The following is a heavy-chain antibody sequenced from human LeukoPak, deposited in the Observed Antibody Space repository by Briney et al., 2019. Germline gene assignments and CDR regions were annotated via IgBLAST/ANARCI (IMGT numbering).Heavy chain of an antibody. V-gene: IGHV3-30*04. CDR1: GYTFSSYA. Sequence: GSLRLPCAASGYTFSSYARNWVRQAPGKGLEWVAVISYDGSNKYYADSVKGRFTISRDNSKNTLYLQMNSLRAEDTAVYYCATLPRSGDYCGGDCYDYWGQGTLVTVSS. D-gene: IGHD2-21*01. CDR2: ISYDGSNK. CDR3: ATLPRSGDYCGGDCYDY. J-gene: IGHJ4*02.